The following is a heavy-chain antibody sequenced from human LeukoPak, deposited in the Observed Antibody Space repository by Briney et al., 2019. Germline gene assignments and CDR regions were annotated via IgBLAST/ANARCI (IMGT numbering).Heavy chain of an antibody. J-gene: IGHJ3*02. CDR1: GGTFSSYA. CDR2: IIPIFGTA. Sequence: GASVKVSCKASGGTFSSYAISWVRQAPGQGLEWMGGIIPIFGTANYAQKFQGRVTITADESTSTAYMELSSLRSEDTAVYYCASRDPGHILTGYPGAFDIWGQGTMVTVSS. CDR3: ASRDPGHILTGYPGAFDI. V-gene: IGHV1-69*13. D-gene: IGHD3-9*01.